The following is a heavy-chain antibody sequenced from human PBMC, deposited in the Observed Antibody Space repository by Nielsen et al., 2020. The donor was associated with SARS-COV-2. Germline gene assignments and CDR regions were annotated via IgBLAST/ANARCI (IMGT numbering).Heavy chain of an antibody. D-gene: IGHD2/OR15-2a*01. CDR2: IWYDGSNK. CDR1: GFTFRSQG. Sequence: GESLKISCGASGFTFRSQGMHWVRQVPGKGLEWLANIWYDGSNKKYSDSAKGRFTISRDNSKNTLYLEMSSLGVEDTAVYYCARLRDDGYYFDTGPYDYWGQGTPVNVSS. CDR3: ARLRDDGYYFDTGPYDY. V-gene: IGHV3-33*08. J-gene: IGHJ4*02.